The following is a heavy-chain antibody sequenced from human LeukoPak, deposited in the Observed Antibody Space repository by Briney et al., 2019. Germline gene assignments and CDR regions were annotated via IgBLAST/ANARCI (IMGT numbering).Heavy chain of an antibody. Sequence: SETLSLTCTVSGGSISSGDYYWSWIRQPPGKGLEWIGYIYYSGSTYYNPSLKSRVTISVDTSKNQFSLKLSSVTAADTAVYYCARHYLAGGVVVVSYFDYWGQGTLVTVSS. CDR3: ARHYLAGGVVVVSYFDY. CDR2: IYYSGST. CDR1: GGSISSGDYY. J-gene: IGHJ4*02. D-gene: IGHD3-22*01. V-gene: IGHV4-30-4*01.